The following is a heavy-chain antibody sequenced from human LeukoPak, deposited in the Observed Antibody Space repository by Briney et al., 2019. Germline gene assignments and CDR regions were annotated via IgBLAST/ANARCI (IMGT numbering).Heavy chain of an antibody. CDR3: VKVPPSITAAGNWLDP. Sequence: ASVKVSCKASGYTFTGYYIHWVRHAPGQGLEWMGRINPNTGGTNYAQKFQGRVTMTRDTSITTAYMELSRLTSDDAAIYYCVKVPPSITAAGNWLDPWGQGALVTVSS. V-gene: IGHV1-2*06. CDR1: GYTFTGYY. J-gene: IGHJ5*02. CDR2: INPNTGGT. D-gene: IGHD6-13*01.